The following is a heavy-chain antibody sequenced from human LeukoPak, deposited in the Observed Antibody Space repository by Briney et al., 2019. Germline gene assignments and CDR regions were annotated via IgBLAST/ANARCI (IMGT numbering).Heavy chain of an antibody. CDR2: ISYDGSNK. CDR3: AKDLRDYDSSGYYYS. J-gene: IGHJ4*02. Sequence: GRSLRLSCAASGFTFSSYGMHWVRQAPGKGLEWVAVISYDGSNKYCADSVKGRFTISRDNSKNTLYLQMNSLRAEDTAVYYCAKDLRDYDSSGYYYSWGQGTLVTVSS. D-gene: IGHD3-22*01. V-gene: IGHV3-30*18. CDR1: GFTFSSYG.